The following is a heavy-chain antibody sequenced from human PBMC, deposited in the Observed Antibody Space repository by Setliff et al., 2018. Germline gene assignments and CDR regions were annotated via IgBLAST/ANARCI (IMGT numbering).Heavy chain of an antibody. J-gene: IGHJ4*02. V-gene: IGHV1-18*01. CDR3: ARFSGHNYGSFDS. CDR2: ISAYNGNT. D-gene: IGHD5-18*01. Sequence: ASVKVSCKASGYTFTSYAMHWVRQAPGQRLEWMGWISAYNGNTNYAQKLQGRVTMTTDTSTSTAYMQLRSLRSDDTAVYYCARFSGHNYGSFDSWGQGTLVTVSS. CDR1: GYTFTSYA.